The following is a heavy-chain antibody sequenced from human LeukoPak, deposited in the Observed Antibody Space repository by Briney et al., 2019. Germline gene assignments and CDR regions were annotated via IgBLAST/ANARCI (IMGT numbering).Heavy chain of an antibody. Sequence: GASVKVSRKASGYTFTSYGISWVRQAPGQGLEWMGWINTNTGNPTYAQGFTGRFVFSLDTSVSTAYLQISSLKAEDTAVYYCARDYDRGGSPYYFDYWGQGTLVTVSS. CDR1: GYTFTSYG. V-gene: IGHV7-4-1*02. CDR2: INTNTGNP. J-gene: IGHJ4*02. CDR3: ARDYDRGGSPYYFDY. D-gene: IGHD6-6*01.